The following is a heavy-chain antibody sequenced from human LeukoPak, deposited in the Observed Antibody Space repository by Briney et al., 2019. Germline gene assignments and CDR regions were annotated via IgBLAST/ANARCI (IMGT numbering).Heavy chain of an antibody. Sequence: GGSLRLSCSTFGFNFVNYGVSWFRQAPGQGLEWVGFLRSTVHGGPAEYAASVEGRFTISRDDSKSTAYLQMNSLRAEDTAVYYCAKDFHDYYNYYFDYWGQGTLVTVSS. CDR2: LRSTVHGGPA. CDR3: AKDFHDYYNYYFDY. J-gene: IGHJ4*02. D-gene: IGHD5-24*01. CDR1: GFNFVNYG. V-gene: IGHV3-49*03.